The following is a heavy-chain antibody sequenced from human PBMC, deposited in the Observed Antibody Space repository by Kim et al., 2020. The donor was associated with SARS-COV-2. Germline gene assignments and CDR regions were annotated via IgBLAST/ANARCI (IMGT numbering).Heavy chain of an antibody. CDR3: AKSRGSGSYFGLSHAFDI. D-gene: IGHD3-10*01. J-gene: IGHJ3*02. CDR1: GFTFSSYG. Sequence: GGSLRLSCAASGFTFSSYGMHWVRQAPGKGLEWVAVISYDGSNKYYADSVKGRFTISRDNSKNTLYLQMNSLRAEDTAVYYCAKSRGSGSYFGLSHAFDIWGQGTMVTVSS. V-gene: IGHV3-30*18. CDR2: ISYDGSNK.